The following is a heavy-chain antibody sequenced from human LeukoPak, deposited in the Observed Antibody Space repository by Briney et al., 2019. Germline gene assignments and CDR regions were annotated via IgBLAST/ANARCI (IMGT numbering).Heavy chain of an antibody. J-gene: IGHJ4*02. Sequence: SETLSLTCTVCGGSISSSSYYLGWIRQPPGKGLEWIGSIYYSGSTYYNPSLKSRVTISVDTSKNQFSLKLSSVTAADTAVYYCARQLYDSSGYYQAWGQGTLVTVSS. V-gene: IGHV4-39*01. D-gene: IGHD3-22*01. CDR2: IYYSGST. CDR1: GGSISSSSYY. CDR3: ARQLYDSSGYYQA.